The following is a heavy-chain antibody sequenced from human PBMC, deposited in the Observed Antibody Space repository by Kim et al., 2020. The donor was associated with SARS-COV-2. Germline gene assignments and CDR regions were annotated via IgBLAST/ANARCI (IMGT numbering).Heavy chain of an antibody. J-gene: IGHJ4*02. CDR2: T. V-gene: IGHV4-34*01. Sequence: THYNPSLKSRVTISVDTSKNQFSLKLSSVTAADTAVYYCARESPLRGIDYWGQGTLVTVSS. CDR3: ARESPLRGIDY.